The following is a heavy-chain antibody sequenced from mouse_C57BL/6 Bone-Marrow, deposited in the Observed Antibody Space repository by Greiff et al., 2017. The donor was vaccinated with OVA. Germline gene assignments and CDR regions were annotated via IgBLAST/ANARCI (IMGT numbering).Heavy chain of an antibody. V-gene: IGHV1-15*01. CDR1: GYTFTDYE. J-gene: IGHJ1*03. Sequence: VHLVESGAELVRPGASVTLSCKASGYTFTDYEMHWVKQTPVHGLEWIGAIDPETGGTAYNQKFKGKAILTADKSSSTAYMELRSLTSEDSAVYYCTRNGSSYVPLYWYFDVWGTGTTVTVSS. D-gene: IGHD1-1*01. CDR3: TRNGSSYVPLYWYFDV. CDR2: IDPETGGT.